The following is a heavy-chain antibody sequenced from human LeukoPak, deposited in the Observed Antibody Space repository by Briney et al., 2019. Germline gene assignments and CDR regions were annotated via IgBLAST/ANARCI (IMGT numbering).Heavy chain of an antibody. CDR2: IYYSGST. D-gene: IGHD1-26*01. V-gene: IGHV4-39*07. Sequence: PSETLSLTCTVSGGSISSSSYYWGWIRQPPGKGLEWIGSIYYSGSTYYNPSLKSRVTISVDTSKNQFSLKLSSVTAADTAVYHCARGSGSYYGPYYFDYWGQGTLVTVSS. CDR1: GGSISSSSYY. CDR3: ARGSGSYYGPYYFDY. J-gene: IGHJ4*02.